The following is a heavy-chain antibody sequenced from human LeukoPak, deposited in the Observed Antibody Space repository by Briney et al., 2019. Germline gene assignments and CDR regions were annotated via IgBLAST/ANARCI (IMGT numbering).Heavy chain of an antibody. V-gene: IGHV3-21*01. CDR3: ARADLYCSSSGCARRVFDI. D-gene: IGHD3-22*01. Sequence: PGGSLRLSCAASGFTFSSYSMNWVRQAPGKGLEWVSSISSSSSYIYYADSVKGRFTISRDNAKNSLYLQMNSLRAEDTAVYYCARADLYCSSSGCARRVFDIWGQGTMVTVSS. CDR1: GFTFSSYS. CDR2: ISSSSSYI. J-gene: IGHJ3*02.